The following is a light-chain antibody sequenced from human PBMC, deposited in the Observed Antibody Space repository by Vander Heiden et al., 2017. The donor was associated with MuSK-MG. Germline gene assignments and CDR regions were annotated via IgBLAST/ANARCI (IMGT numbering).Light chain of an antibody. CDR2: LGS. J-gene: IGKJ2*01. CDR3: MQYPQGYS. V-gene: IGKV2-28*01. Sequence: DIVMTQSPLSLPVSPGEPASISCRSSQSLLHENGYNYLAWYVQRPGQSPQLLIYLGSTRAYGVPDRFTGTVLCTDFTLKISRGEAENVGVYNVMQYPQGYSFGQGTRL. CDR1: QSLLHENGYNY.